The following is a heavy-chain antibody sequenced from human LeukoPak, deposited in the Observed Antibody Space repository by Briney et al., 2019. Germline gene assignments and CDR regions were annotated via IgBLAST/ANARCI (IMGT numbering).Heavy chain of an antibody. Sequence: ASVTVSCKASGSTFTGYYMHWVRQAPGQGLEWMGWINPNSGGTDYAQKFQGRVTMTRDTSLSTAYMELSRLRSDDTAVYYCARATLFYGSGYGMDVWGQGTTVTVSS. CDR1: GSTFTGYY. CDR3: ARATLFYGSGYGMDV. CDR2: INPNSGGT. V-gene: IGHV1-2*02. J-gene: IGHJ6*02. D-gene: IGHD3-10*01.